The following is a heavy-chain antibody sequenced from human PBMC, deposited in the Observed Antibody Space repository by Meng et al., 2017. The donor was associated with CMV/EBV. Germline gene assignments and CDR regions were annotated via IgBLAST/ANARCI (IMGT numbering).Heavy chain of an antibody. D-gene: IGHD2-21*01. Sequence: GGSLRLSCAASGFTFSSYAMSWVRQAPGKGLEWVSVIYSGGSSTYYADSVKGRFTISRDNSKNTLYPQMNSLRAEDTAVYCWATTGEQTMVVNYFDYWGQGTLVTVSS. V-gene: IGHV3-23*03. CDR1: GFTFSSYA. J-gene: IGHJ4*02. CDR3: ATTGEQTMVVNYFDY. CDR2: IYSGGSST.